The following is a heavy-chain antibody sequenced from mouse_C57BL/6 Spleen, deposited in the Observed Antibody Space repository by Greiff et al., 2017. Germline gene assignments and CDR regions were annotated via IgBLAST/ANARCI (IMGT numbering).Heavy chain of an antibody. CDR3: SRREYGNYYFDY. CDR1: GYTFTSYW. Sequence: VQLQQPGAELVKPGASVKMSCKASGYTFTSYWITWVKQRPGQGLEWIGDIYPGSGSTNYNEKFKSKATLTVDTSSSTAYMQLSSLTSEDSAVYYCSRREYGNYYFDYWGQGTTLTVSS. V-gene: IGHV1-55*01. J-gene: IGHJ2*01. CDR2: IYPGSGST. D-gene: IGHD2-10*02.